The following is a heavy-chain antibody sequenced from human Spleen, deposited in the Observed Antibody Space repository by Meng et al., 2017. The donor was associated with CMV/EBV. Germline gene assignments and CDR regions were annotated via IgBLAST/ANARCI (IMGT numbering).Heavy chain of an antibody. CDR2: IRAKVNGGTI. J-gene: IGHJ4*02. CDR1: GLGFSDAW. V-gene: IGHV3-15*01. D-gene: IGHD3-16*01. CDR3: AVGAYFDH. Sequence: GESLKISCAASGLGFSDAWMNWVRQAPGKGLEWVGRIRAKVNGGTIAYAAPVKGRSTISRDDSKSTLYLQMDSLESDDTAVYYCAVGAYFDHWGQGTLVTVSS.